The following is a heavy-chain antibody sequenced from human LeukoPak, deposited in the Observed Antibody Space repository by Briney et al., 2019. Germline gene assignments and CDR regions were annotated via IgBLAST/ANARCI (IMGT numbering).Heavy chain of an antibody. CDR3: AKDLSPLYYYYGMDV. D-gene: IGHD2/OR15-2a*01. Sequence: GGSLRLSCAASGFTFNTYWMTWVRQAPGRGLEWVANVRQDGGEGHYVDSVKGRFTVSRDNAENSLYLQLNSLRVEDTAVYYCAKDLSPLYYYYGMDVWGQGTTVTVSS. J-gene: IGHJ6*02. V-gene: IGHV3-7*01. CDR2: VRQDGGEG. CDR1: GFTFNTYW.